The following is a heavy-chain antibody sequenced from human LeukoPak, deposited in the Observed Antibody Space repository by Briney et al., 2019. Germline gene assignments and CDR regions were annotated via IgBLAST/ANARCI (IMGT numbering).Heavy chain of an antibody. J-gene: IGHJ4*02. CDR1: GFTFSSYG. CDR2: IRYDGSNK. V-gene: IGHV3-30*02. Sequence: PGGSLRLSCAASGFTFSSYGMHWVRQALGKGLEWVAFIRYDGSNKYYADSVKGRFTISRDNSKNTLYLQMNSLRAEDTAVYYCAKEHYVFGGKSLWGQGTLVTVSS. D-gene: IGHD3-10*02. CDR3: AKEHYVFGGKSL.